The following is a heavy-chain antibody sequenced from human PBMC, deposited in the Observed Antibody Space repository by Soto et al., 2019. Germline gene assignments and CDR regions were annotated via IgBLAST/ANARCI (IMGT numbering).Heavy chain of an antibody. V-gene: IGHV1-3*01. Sequence: QVQLVQSGAEVKKPGASVKVSCKASGYTFTSYAIHWVRQAPGQRLEWMGWINAGNGNTKYSQKFQDRVTITRDTSSSTVYMDLSSLRADDTALDYCARHPGGCLDYWGQGTLVTVSS. J-gene: IGHJ4*02. CDR3: ARHPGGCLDY. CDR2: INAGNGNT. D-gene: IGHD6-19*01. CDR1: GYTFTSYA.